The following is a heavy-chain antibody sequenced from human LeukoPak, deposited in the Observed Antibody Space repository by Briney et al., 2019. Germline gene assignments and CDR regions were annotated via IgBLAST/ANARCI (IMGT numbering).Heavy chain of an antibody. J-gene: IGHJ4*02. Sequence: PGRSLRLSCAASGFTFDDYAMHWVRQAPGKGLEWVSGISWNSGSIGYADSVKGRFTIFRDNAKNSLYLQMNSLRAEDTALYYCAKASGFTVTPGYFDYWGQGTLVTVSS. V-gene: IGHV3-9*01. D-gene: IGHD4-17*01. CDR1: GFTFDDYA. CDR2: ISWNSGSI. CDR3: AKASGFTVTPGYFDY.